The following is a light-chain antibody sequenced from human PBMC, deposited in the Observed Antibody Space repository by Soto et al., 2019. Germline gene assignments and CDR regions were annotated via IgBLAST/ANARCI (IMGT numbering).Light chain of an antibody. Sequence: QSVLTQPPSVSEAPGQRVTISCTGSSSNIGAGYEAHWYQQVPGTAPKLLIYEHNNRPSGVPDRFSGSQSGTSASLAIPGPQAEDEAEYYCQSYDSSLSGYVFGTGTKQTVL. CDR1: SSNIGAGYE. CDR2: EHN. CDR3: QSYDSSLSGYV. V-gene: IGLV1-40*01. J-gene: IGLJ1*01.